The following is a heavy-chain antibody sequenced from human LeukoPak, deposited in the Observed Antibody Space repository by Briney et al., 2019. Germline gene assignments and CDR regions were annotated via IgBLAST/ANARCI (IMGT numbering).Heavy chain of an antibody. CDR3: ARDKYTGYETFDY. J-gene: IGHJ4*02. Sequence: ASVKVSCKASGYTFTGYYIHWVRQAPGQGLEWMGWINPNNGGTNYAQKFQGRVTMTSDTSISTAYMELDRLTSGDKAVYYCARDKYTGYETFDYWGQGSPVTVSS. V-gene: IGHV1-2*02. D-gene: IGHD5-12*01. CDR2: INPNNGGT. CDR1: GYTFTGYY.